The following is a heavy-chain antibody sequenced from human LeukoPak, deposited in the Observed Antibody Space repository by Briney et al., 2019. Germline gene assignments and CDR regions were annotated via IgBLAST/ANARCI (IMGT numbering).Heavy chain of an antibody. Sequence: GGSLRLSCAASGFTFSSYEMNWIRQAPGKGLEWVSYIDGYGSIIHYADSVRDRFTISRDNAKNSVSLQMNNLRADDTAVYYCARDTPGVIITPDYWGQGTLVTVSS. CDR3: ARDTPGVIITPDY. D-gene: IGHD3-22*01. V-gene: IGHV3-48*03. CDR1: GFTFSSYE. J-gene: IGHJ4*02. CDR2: IDGYGSII.